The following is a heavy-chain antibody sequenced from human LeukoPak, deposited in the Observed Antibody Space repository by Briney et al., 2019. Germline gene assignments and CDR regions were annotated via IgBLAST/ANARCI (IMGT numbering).Heavy chain of an antibody. J-gene: IGHJ6*03. Sequence: GGSLRLSCAASGFTFSNAWMSWVRQAPGKGLEWVGRIKSKTDGGTTDYAAPVKGRFTISRDDSKNTLYLQMNSLKTEDTAVYYCINQDWNYGVAAPFYYYYMDVWGKGTTVTVSS. CDR2: IKSKTDGGTT. CDR1: GFTFSNAW. V-gene: IGHV3-15*01. D-gene: IGHD1-7*01. CDR3: INQDWNYGVAAPFYYYYMDV.